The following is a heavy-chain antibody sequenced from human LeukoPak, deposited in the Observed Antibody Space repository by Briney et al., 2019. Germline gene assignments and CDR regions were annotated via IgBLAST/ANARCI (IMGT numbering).Heavy chain of an antibody. CDR2: IDSRDNT. D-gene: IGHD5-24*01. CDR1: GFTFRNNH. Sequence: GGSLRLSCAASGFTFRNNHMSWVRQAPGKGLEWVSVIDSRDNTYHADSVKGRFTISRHTSKNTLYLQMNSLRAEDTAVYYCARESTPLRGAFDPWGPGTLVTVSS. J-gene: IGHJ5*02. CDR3: ARESTPLRGAFDP. V-gene: IGHV3-53*04.